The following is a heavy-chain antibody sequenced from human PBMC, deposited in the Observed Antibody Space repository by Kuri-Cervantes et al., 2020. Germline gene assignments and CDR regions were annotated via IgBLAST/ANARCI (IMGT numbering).Heavy chain of an antibody. CDR3: AREIEGAPDY. Sequence: GGSLRLSCAASGFTFSSYSMNWVRQAPGKGLEWVSSISSSSSYIYYADSVKGRFTISRDNAKNTLYLQMNSLRAEDTAVYYCAREIEGAPDYWGQGTLVTVSS. CDR2: ISSSSSYI. D-gene: IGHD1-26*01. V-gene: IGHV3-21*01. CDR1: GFTFSSYS. J-gene: IGHJ4*02.